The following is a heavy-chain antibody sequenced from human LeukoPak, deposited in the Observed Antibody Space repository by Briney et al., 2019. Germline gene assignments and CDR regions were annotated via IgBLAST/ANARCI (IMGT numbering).Heavy chain of an antibody. D-gene: IGHD3-16*02. CDR2: ISSSSSYI. J-gene: IGHJ4*02. V-gene: IGHV3-21*01. CDR3: ARDPLRVIVYSYFDY. Sequence: PGESLRLSCAASGFTFSTYWTSWVRQAPGKGLEWVSSISSSSSYIYYADSVKGRFTIFRDNAKNSLYLQMNSLRAEDTAVYYCARDPLRVIVYSYFDYWGQGTLVTVSS. CDR1: GFTFSTYW.